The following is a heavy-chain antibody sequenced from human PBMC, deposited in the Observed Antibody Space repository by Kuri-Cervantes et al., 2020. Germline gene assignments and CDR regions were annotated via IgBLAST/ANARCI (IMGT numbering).Heavy chain of an antibody. CDR1: GFTFSSYA. CDR2: ISYDGSNK. V-gene: IGHV3-30-3*02. Sequence: LSLTCAASGFTFSSYAMHWVRQAPGKGLEWVAVISYDGSNKYYAASVKGRFTISRDSSKNTLYLQMNSLRAEDTAVYYCAKSAGDYAPLDYWGQGTLVTVSS. D-gene: IGHD4-17*01. J-gene: IGHJ4*02. CDR3: AKSAGDYAPLDY.